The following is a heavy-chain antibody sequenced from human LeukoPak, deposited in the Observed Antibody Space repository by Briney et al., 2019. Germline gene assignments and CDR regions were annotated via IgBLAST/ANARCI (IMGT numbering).Heavy chain of an antibody. V-gene: IGHV3-23*01. Sequence: GGSLRLSCAASGFTFSSYAMSWVRQAPGKGLERVSAISGSGGSTYYADSVKGRFTISRDNSKNTLYLQMNSLRAEDTAVYYCAKDLRDGYNYWNYFDYWGQGTLVTVSS. CDR2: ISGSGGST. D-gene: IGHD5-24*01. CDR3: AKDLRDGYNYWNYFDY. CDR1: GFTFSSYA. J-gene: IGHJ4*02.